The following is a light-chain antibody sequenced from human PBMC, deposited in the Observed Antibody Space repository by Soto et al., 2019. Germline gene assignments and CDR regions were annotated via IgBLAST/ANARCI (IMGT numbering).Light chain of an antibody. CDR1: QSISSPF. CDR3: HQYGNSRT. J-gene: IGKJ1*01. V-gene: IGKV3-20*01. Sequence: ELVLTQSPGTLSMSQGERATLSCRASQSISSPFLAWYQQKPGQAPRLLIYGASSRATGIPDRFSGSGSGTDFTLTISRLEPEDFAVYYCHQYGNSRTFGQGTMVDIK. CDR2: GAS.